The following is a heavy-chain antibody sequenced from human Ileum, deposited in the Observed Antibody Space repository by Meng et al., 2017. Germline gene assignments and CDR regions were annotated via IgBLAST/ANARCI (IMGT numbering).Heavy chain of an antibody. CDR2: INPNSGGT. D-gene: IGHD1-20*01. CDR3: AIITAGGA. CDR1: GYTFTGYH. J-gene: IGHJ5*02. V-gene: IGHV1-2*06. Sequence: QVHLVQSGAEVKKPGVSVKVSCKASGYTFTGYHMHWVRQAPGQGLEWMGRINPNSGGTIYAQKFQGRVTMTRDTSISTGYMELSRLRSDDTAVYYCAIITAGGAWGQGTLVTVSS.